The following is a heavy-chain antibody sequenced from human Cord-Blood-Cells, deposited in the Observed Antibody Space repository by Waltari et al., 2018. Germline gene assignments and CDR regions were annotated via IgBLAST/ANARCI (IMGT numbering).Heavy chain of an antibody. CDR1: GFTVSSNY. CDR2: ICGGGST. D-gene: IGHD4-17*01. Sequence: EVQLVETGGGLIQPGGSLRLSCAASGFTVSSNYMSWVRQAPGKGLGGLSVICGGGSTYSADSGKGRFTISRDNSKNTLYRQMNSLRAEDTAVYYCARERTTVTTDAFDIWGQGTMVTVSS. J-gene: IGHJ3*02. CDR3: ARERTTVTTDAFDI. V-gene: IGHV3-53*02.